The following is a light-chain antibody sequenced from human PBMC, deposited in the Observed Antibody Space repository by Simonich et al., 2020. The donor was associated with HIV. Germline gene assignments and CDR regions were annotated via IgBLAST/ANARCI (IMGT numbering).Light chain of an antibody. V-gene: IGKV1-NL1*01. Sequence: DIQMTQSPSSLSASVGDRVTITYRASQELSYSLAWDQQKPGKAPKLLLYGASRLESGVPSRFSGSGSVTDYTLTISSLQPEDFATYYCQQYYSTPTFGPGTKVDIK. CDR1: QELSYS. J-gene: IGKJ3*01. CDR2: GAS. CDR3: QQYYSTPT.